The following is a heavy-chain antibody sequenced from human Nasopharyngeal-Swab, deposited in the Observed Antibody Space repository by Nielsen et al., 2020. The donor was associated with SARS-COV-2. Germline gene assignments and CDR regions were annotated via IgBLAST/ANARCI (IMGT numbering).Heavy chain of an antibody. J-gene: IGHJ4*02. CDR3: GRQLVCSSTSCPAGEFDY. V-gene: IGHV4-34*01. CDR1: GGSFSGYY. D-gene: IGHD2-2*01. Sequence: SETLSLTCAVYGGSFSGYYWSWIRQPPGKGLEWIGEINHSGNPNYNPSLKSRVTISVDTPKSQFSLKLSSVTAADTAVYYCGRQLVCSSTSCPAGEFDYWGQGTLVTVSS. CDR2: INHSGNP.